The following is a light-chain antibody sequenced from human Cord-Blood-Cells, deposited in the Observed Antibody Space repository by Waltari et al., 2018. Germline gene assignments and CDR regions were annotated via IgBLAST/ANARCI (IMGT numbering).Light chain of an antibody. CDR3: QQSYSTPPVT. J-gene: IGKJ3*01. V-gene: IGKV1-39*01. CDR2: AAS. CDR1: QSSSSY. Sequence: DIQMTQSPSSLSASVGDRVTITCRSSQSSSSYLNWYQQKPGKAPKRLIYAASSLQSGVPSRFSGSGSGTDFTLTISSLQPEDFATYFCQQSYSTPPVTFGPGTKVDIK.